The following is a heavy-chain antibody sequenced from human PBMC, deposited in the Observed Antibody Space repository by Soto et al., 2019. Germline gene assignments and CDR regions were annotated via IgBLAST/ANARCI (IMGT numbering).Heavy chain of an antibody. D-gene: IGHD3-3*01. CDR3: AREARHVVDSGFRAAYFTYFDQ. CDR2: INPNSGAT. V-gene: IGHV1-2*04. J-gene: IGHJ4*02. CDR1: GYTFTGHY. Sequence: QVQMVQSGAEVRKPGTSVRVSCKASGYTFTGHYIHWVRQAPGQGLEWMGWINPNSGATNYAQKFQDWVSMSRDTSISAAYMELTSLRSDATAVYYCAREARHVVDSGFRAAYFTYFDQWGQGTLVTVSS.